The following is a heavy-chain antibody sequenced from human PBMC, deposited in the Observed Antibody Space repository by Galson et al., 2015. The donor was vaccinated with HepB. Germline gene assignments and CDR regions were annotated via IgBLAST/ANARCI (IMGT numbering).Heavy chain of an antibody. J-gene: IGHJ6*02. CDR1: GGSISSYY. D-gene: IGHD2-21*01. V-gene: IGHV4-59*08. Sequence: SETLSLTCTVSGGSISSYYWSWIRQPPGKGLEWIGYMFYSGSTNYNPSLKSRVTISLDTSKNQFSLKLSSVTAADTAVYYCARHVWPNYYGLDVWGQGTTVIVSS. CDR2: MFYSGST. CDR3: ARHVWPNYYGLDV.